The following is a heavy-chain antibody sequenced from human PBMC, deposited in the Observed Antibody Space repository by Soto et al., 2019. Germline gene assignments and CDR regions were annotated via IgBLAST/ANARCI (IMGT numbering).Heavy chain of an antibody. CDR3: AKSSPSSSGSPRYSEY. J-gene: IGHJ4*02. CDR2: IGGSGDST. CDR1: GFTFSSYA. D-gene: IGHD3-22*01. V-gene: IGHV3-23*01. Sequence: PGGSLRLSCAVSGFTFSSYAMTWVRQAPGKGLEWVSGIGGSGDSTYYADSVKGRFTISRDNSKNTLYLQMNSLRAEDTAVYYCAKSSPSSSGSPRYSEYWGQGTLVTVSS.